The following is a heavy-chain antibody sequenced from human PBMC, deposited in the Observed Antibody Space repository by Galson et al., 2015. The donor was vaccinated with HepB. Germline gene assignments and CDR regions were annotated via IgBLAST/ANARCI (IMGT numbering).Heavy chain of an antibody. V-gene: IGHV3-23*01. D-gene: IGHD6-6*01. J-gene: IGHJ6*03. CDR1: GFTFSSYA. CDR2: ISGSGGST. Sequence: SLRLSCAASGFTFSSYAMSWVRQAPGKGLEWVSAISGSGGSTYYADSVKGRFTISRDNSKNTLYLQMNSLRAEDTAVYYCAKGGGDSSSPSPFYYYYYMDVWGKGTTVTVSS. CDR3: AKGGGDSSSPSPFYYYYYMDV.